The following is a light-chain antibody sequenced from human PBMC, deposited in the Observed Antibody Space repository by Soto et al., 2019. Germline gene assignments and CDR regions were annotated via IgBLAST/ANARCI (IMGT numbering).Light chain of an antibody. J-gene: IGKJ2*01. CDR3: QQRSNWYT. Sequence: EIVLTQSPATLSLSPGERATLSCRASQSISSFLTWYQHKPGQAPRLLIYDASKRATGIPARFSGSGSGTDFTLTISSLEPEDFGVYYCQQRSNWYTFGQGTKPEIK. CDR2: DAS. CDR1: QSISSF. V-gene: IGKV3-11*01.